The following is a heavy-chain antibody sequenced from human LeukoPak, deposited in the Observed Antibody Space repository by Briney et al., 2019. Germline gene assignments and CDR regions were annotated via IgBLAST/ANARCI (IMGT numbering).Heavy chain of an antibody. CDR1: GGTFSSYA. V-gene: IGHV1-69*13. CDR3: ARGSNWGEIPFDY. CDR2: IIPIFGTA. D-gene: IGHD7-27*01. J-gene: IGHJ4*02. Sequence: SVKVSCNVSGGTFSSYAISWVRQAPGQGLEWMGGIIPIFGTANYAQKFQGRVTITADESTSTAYMELSSLRSEDTAVYYCARGSNWGEIPFDYWGQGTLVTVSS.